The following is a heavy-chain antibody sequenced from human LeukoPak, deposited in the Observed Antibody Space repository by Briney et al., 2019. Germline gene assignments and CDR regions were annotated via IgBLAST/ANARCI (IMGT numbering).Heavy chain of an antibody. CDR3: ARRAATGHASEYFQH. Sequence: GEALKISFKGSGCRFTNYWIAWVRPMPGKGLEWMGIIYPGECDTRYSTSFQGQGTISAEKSISTAYLQWSSLKASDTAMYYCARRAATGHASEYFQHWGQGTLVTVSS. CDR2: IYPGECDT. V-gene: IGHV5-51*01. J-gene: IGHJ1*01. D-gene: IGHD6-13*01. CDR1: GCRFTNYW.